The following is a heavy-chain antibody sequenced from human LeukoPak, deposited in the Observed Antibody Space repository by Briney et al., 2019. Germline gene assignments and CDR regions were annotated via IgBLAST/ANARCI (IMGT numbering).Heavy chain of an antibody. CDR1: GGSISSSNYY. CDR2: VYFGGST. V-gene: IGHV4-39*01. D-gene: IGHD6-13*01. Sequence: SETLSLTCTVSGGSISSSNYYWGWIRRPPGKGLEWIGTVYFGGSTSYSPSLQSRVTISVDTSKNQCSLKLGSVTAADTAVYYCANLPSAYSSGWYAGGQGTLVTVSS. CDR3: ANLPSAYSSGWYA. J-gene: IGHJ4*02.